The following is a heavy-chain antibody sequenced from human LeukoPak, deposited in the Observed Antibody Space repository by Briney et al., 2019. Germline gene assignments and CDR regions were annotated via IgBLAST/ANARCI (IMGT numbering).Heavy chain of an antibody. D-gene: IGHD4-17*01. CDR2: IYWDDDK. CDR3: AHSSSFGAGDYVGDFDH. Sequence: VSGPTLVKPTQTLTLTCTFSGFSLSTSGVGVGWIRQPPGKALEWLALIYWDDDKRYSPSLKSRLTITKDTSKNQVVLTMTNMDPVDTATYCCAHSSSFGAGDYVGDFDHWGQGTLVTVSS. V-gene: IGHV2-5*02. CDR1: GFSLSTSGVG. J-gene: IGHJ4*02.